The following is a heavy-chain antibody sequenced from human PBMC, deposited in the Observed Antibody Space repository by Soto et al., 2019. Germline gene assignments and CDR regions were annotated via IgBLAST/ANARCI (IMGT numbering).Heavy chain of an antibody. CDR1: GGSISSGGYY. CDR2: IYYSGST. Sequence: QVQLQESGPGLVKPSQTLSLTCTVSGGSISSGGYYWSWIRQHPGKGLEWIGYIYYSGSTYYNPSLKSRVTISVDTSKNQCSLKLSSVTAADTAVYYCARDFDSSGYAFDYWGQGTLVTVSS. V-gene: IGHV4-31*03. CDR3: ARDFDSSGYAFDY. D-gene: IGHD3-22*01. J-gene: IGHJ4*02.